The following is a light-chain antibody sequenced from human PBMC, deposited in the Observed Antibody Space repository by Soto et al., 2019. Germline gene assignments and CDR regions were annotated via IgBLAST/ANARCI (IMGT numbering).Light chain of an antibody. CDR3: QQYGTSPTT. CDR2: GAS. Sequence: EIVLMQSPDTLPLSPGERVILSCRASQSVRSNHLARYQQKPGQAPRPLMFGASIRATGIPDRFSGSGSGTDFTLTISRLEHEDFGVYYCQQYGTSPTTFGQGTRLDIK. V-gene: IGKV3-20*01. J-gene: IGKJ5*01. CDR1: QSVRSNH.